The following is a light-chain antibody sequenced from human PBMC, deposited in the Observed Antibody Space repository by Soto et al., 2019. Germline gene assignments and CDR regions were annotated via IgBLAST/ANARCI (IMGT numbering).Light chain of an antibody. V-gene: IGLV2-14*01. CDR1: SSDVGGYNY. Sequence: QSALTQPASVSGSPGQSITISCTGTSSDVGGYNYVSWYQQHPGKAHKLMIYDVNNRPSGVSNRFSGSKSVNTASLTISGLQAEDEADYYCSSYTGSSTYVVFCGGTKLTVL. CDR3: SSYTGSSTYVV. J-gene: IGLJ2*01. CDR2: DVN.